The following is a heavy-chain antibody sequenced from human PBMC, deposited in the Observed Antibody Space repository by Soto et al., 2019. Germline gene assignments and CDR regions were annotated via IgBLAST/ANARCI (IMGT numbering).Heavy chain of an antibody. J-gene: IGHJ4*02. V-gene: IGHV4-34*01. CDR1: GGSFSGYY. Sequence: QVQLQQWGAGLLKPSETLSLTCAVYGGSFSGYYWSWIRQPPGKGLEWIGEINHSGSTNYNPSLRSRVPISVATSKNQVSLKLSSVTAADTAVYYCASMDGDSTFVDYWGQGTLVTVSS. CDR2: INHSGST. CDR3: ASMDGDSTFVDY. D-gene: IGHD4-17*01.